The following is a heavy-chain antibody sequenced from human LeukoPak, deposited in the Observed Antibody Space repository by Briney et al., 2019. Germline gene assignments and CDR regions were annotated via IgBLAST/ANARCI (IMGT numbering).Heavy chain of an antibody. V-gene: IGHV4-4*07. CDR1: GGSISSYY. Sequence: PSETLSLTCTVSGGSISSYYWSWIRQPAGKGLEWLGGIYTSGSTNYNPSLKSRVTMSVDTSKNQFSLKLSSVTAADTAVYYCARGFRNQDIPLLYYFDYWGQGTLVTVSS. CDR3: ARGFRNQDIPLLYYFDY. J-gene: IGHJ4*02. CDR2: IYTSGST. D-gene: IGHD1-14*01.